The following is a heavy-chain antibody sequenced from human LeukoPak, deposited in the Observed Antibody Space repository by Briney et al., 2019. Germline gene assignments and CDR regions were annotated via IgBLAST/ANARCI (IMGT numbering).Heavy chain of an antibody. J-gene: IGHJ4*02. CDR1: GFTFSSYG. CDR2: ISGSGGST. D-gene: IGHD3-10*01. Sequence: GGSLRLSCAASGFTFSSYGMSWVRQAPGKGLEWVSAISGSGGSTCYADSVKGRFTISRDNSKNTLYLQMNSLRAEDTAVYYCAQDYYGSGGTTFDYWGQGTLVTVSS. V-gene: IGHV3-23*01. CDR3: AQDYYGSGGTTFDY.